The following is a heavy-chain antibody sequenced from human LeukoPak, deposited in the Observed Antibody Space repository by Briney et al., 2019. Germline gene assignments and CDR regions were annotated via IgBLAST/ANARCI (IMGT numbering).Heavy chain of an antibody. J-gene: IGHJ4*02. V-gene: IGHV4-59*11. CDR2: IYYSGST. CDR3: ARGGSGYDLNYYFDY. D-gene: IGHD5-12*01. Sequence: PSETLSLTCTVSGGSISSHYWSWIRQPPGKGLEWIGYIYYSGSTNYNPSLKSRVTISVDTSKNPFSLKLSSVTAADTGVYYCARGGSGYDLNYYFDYWGQGTLVTVSS. CDR1: GGSISSHY.